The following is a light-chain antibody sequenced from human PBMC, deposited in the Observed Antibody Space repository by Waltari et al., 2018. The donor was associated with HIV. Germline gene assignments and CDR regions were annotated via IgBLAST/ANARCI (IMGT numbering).Light chain of an antibody. CDR3: QSSDSSGSWV. J-gene: IGLJ3*02. V-gene: IGLV3-25*03. Sequence: SYELTQPPSVSVSPGQTARITCSGDALAKQFAYWYQQKPGQAPVVVIYKDNQRPSGIPERFSGSRSGTTVTLTISGVQAEDDSDYYCQSSDSSGSWVFGGGTKLTVL. CDR2: KDN. CDR1: ALAKQF.